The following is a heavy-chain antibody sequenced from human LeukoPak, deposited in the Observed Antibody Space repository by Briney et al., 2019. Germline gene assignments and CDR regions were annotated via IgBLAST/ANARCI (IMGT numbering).Heavy chain of an antibody. CDR2: IYISGST. J-gene: IGHJ4*02. CDR3: ARGAYYYDSSGYYYDNFDY. CDR1: GGSIISYY. V-gene: IGHV4-4*07. D-gene: IGHD3-22*01. Sequence: SETLSLTCSVAGGSIISYYWSWIRQPAGKGLEWIGRIYISGSTNYNPSLKSRVTMSVDTSKNQFSLKLSSVTAADTAVYYCARGAYYYDSSGYYYDNFDYWGQGTLVTVSS.